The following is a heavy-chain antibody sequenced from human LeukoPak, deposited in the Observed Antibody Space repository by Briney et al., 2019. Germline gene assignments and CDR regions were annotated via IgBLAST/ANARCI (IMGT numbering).Heavy chain of an antibody. D-gene: IGHD3/OR15-3a*01. CDR2: IYYSGST. V-gene: IGHV4-59*01. CDR1: GGSISSYY. CDR3: ARSHSTWTSFDY. J-gene: IGHJ4*02. Sequence: SETLSLTCTASGGSISSYYWSWIRQPPGKGLEWIGYIYYSGSTNYNPSLKSRVTISVDTSKNQFSLKLSSVTAADTAVYYCARSHSTWTSFDYWGQGTLVTVSS.